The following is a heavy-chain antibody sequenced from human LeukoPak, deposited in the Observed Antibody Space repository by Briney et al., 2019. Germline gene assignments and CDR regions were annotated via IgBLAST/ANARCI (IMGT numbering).Heavy chain of an antibody. D-gene: IGHD3-22*01. CDR3: ARGNPYDSSGYYRDAFDI. Sequence: SETLSLTCAVYGGSFSGYYWSWIRQPPGKGLEWIGEINHSGSTNYNPSLKSRVTISVDTSKNHFSLKLSSVTAADTAVYYCARGNPYDSSGYYRDAFDIWGQGTMVTVSS. CDR2: INHSGST. J-gene: IGHJ3*02. V-gene: IGHV4-34*01. CDR1: GGSFSGYY.